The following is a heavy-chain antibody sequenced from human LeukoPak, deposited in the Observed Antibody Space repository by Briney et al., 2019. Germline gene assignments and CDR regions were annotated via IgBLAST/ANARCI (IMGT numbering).Heavy chain of an antibody. D-gene: IGHD3-9*01. CDR3: VRDDSIGDILTGSIYYYYYYGMDV. CDR2: ISYDGSNK. Sequence: GRSLRLSCAASGFTFSSYAMHWVRQAPGKGLEWVAVISYDGSNKYYADPVKGRFTISRDNSKNTLYLQMNSLRAEDTAVYYCVRDDSIGDILTGSIYYYYYYGMDVWGKGTTVTVSS. V-gene: IGHV3-30*04. CDR1: GFTFSSYA. J-gene: IGHJ6*04.